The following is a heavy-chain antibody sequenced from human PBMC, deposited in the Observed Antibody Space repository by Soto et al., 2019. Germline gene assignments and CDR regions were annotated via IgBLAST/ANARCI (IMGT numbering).Heavy chain of an antibody. D-gene: IGHD4-4*01. V-gene: IGHV3-30-3*01. CDR1: GFTFSDFN. CDR2: LSYDGSNK. Sequence: QVQLVESGGGVVQPGRSLRLSCAASGFTFSDFNMHWVRQAPGKGLEWVAVLSYDGSNKYADSVKGRFTISRDNSKNTLYLQVNSLRTEVTAVYYCARTTVVTGTPEFDYWGQGTLVTVSS. J-gene: IGHJ4*02. CDR3: ARTTVVTGTPEFDY.